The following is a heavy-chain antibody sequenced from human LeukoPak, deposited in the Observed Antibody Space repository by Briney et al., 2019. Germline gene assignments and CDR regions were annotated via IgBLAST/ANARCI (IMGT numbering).Heavy chain of an antibody. CDR3: ARVYDFWSGYYFGY. CDR2: TNHSGST. Sequence: PSETLSLTCAVYGGSFSGYYWSWIRQPPGKGLEWIGETNHSGSTNYNPSLKSRVTISVDTSKNQFSLKLSSVTAADTAVYYCARVYDFWSGYYFGYWGQGTLVTVSS. D-gene: IGHD3-3*01. CDR1: GGSFSGYY. V-gene: IGHV4-34*01. J-gene: IGHJ4*02.